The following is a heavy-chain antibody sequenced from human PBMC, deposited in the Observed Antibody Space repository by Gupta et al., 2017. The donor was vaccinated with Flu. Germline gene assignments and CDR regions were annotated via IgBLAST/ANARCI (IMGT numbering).Heavy chain of an antibody. J-gene: IGHJ6*03. CDR3: ARAPHYYYYYMDV. Sequence: QEQLVESGGGVVHPGGSLRLSFAASGFPFSTYGMVWVRQAPGRGLAWVAVIWYDGSSKYYADSVKGRFTISRDNSNSSLYLQMNSLRAEDTALYYCARAPHYYYYYMDVWGKGTTVTVSS. CDR1: GFPFSTYG. V-gene: IGHV3-33*01. CDR2: IWYDGSSK.